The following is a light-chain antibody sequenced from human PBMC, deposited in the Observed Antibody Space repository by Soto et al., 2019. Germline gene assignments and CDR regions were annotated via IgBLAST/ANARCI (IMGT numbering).Light chain of an antibody. CDR3: QQYGSSPRT. Sequence: WTPSRGPVTLSLPAEAPLPCRSSQIVSSSYLAWYQQKPSQAPRLLIYAASSRATGIPDRFSGSGSGTDFTITISRVETEDFAVYYCQQYGSSPRTFGQGTKVDIK. V-gene: IGKV3-20*01. CDR2: AAS. J-gene: IGKJ1*01. CDR1: QIVSSSY.